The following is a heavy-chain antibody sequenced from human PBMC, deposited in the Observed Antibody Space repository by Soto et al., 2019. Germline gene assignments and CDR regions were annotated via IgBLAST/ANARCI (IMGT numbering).Heavy chain of an antibody. CDR1: GGTFSSYA. CDR3: ARAQTTVVTPADYGMDV. D-gene: IGHD4-17*01. J-gene: IGHJ6*02. CDR2: IIPIFGTA. Sequence: QVQLVQSGAEVKKPGSSVKVSCKASGGTFSSYAISWVRQAPGQGLEWMGGIIPIFGTANYAQKFQGRVTITADKSTSTAYMELSSLRSDDTAVYYCARAQTTVVTPADYGMDVWGQGTTVTVSS. V-gene: IGHV1-69*06.